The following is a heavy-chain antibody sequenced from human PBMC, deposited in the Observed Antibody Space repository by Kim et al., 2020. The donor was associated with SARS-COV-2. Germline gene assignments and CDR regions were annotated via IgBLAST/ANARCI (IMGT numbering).Heavy chain of an antibody. J-gene: IGHJ4*02. V-gene: IGHV4-39*01. D-gene: IGHD5-12*01. CDR2: IYYCGST. CDR1: GASISSSSYY. CDR3: ARHRRTYSGYNFDY. Sequence: SETLSLTCTVSGASISSSSYYWCCSRQPPGEGLEWIGGIYYCGSTNYNPSLQSRVTISVDTSKNQFSLKLSSVTAADTAVYYCARHRRTYSGYNFDYWGQGTLVTVSS.